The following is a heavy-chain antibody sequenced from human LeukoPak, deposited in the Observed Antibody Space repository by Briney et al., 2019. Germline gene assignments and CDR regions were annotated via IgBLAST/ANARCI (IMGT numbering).Heavy chain of an antibody. CDR2: INSDGSWT. J-gene: IGHJ4*02. V-gene: IGHV3-74*01. D-gene: IGHD2-2*01. CDR3: VSFYETY. CDR1: GNYW. Sequence: GGSLRLSCAASGNYWMHWVRQAPGKGLVWVSHINSDGSWTGYADSVKGRFTISKDNAKNTVYLQMNNLRAEDTAVYYCVSFYETYWGRGALVTVSS.